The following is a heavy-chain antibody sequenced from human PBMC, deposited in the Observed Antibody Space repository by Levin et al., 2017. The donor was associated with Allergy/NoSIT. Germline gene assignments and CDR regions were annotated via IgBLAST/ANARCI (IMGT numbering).Heavy chain of an antibody. D-gene: IGHD3-10*01. V-gene: IGHV4-34*01. CDR3: ARGHLSPVDGSGNAFDY. CDR2: INHSGST. CDR1: GGSFSGYY. Sequence: SETLSLTCAVYGGSFSGYYWSWIRQPPGKGLEWIGEINHSGSTNYNPSLKSRVTISVDTSKNQFSLKLSSVTAADTAVYYCARGHLSPVDGSGNAFDYWGQGTLVTVSS. J-gene: IGHJ4*02.